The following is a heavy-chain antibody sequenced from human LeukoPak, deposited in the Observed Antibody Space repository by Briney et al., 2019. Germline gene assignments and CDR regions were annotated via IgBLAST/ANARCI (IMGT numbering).Heavy chain of an antibody. CDR1: GGSFSGYY. CDR3: ARGLHNNSIVVVVAATAGYYFDY. Sequence: PSETLSLTCAVYGGSFSGYYWSWIRQPPGKGLEWIGEINHSGSTDYNPSLKSRVTISVDTSKNQFSLKLSSVTAADTAVYYCARGLHNNSIVVVVAATAGYYFDYWGQGTLVTVSS. D-gene: IGHD2-15*01. CDR2: INHSGST. J-gene: IGHJ4*02. V-gene: IGHV4-34*01.